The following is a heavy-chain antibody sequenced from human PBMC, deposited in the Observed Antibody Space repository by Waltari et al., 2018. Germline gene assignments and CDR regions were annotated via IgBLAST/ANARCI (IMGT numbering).Heavy chain of an antibody. V-gene: IGHV3-33*05. Sequence: QVHVVESGGGVVQPGGSLRLSCAASGFTLGNYGMHWVRQAPGTGLEWVAVIQYDGSIKNYADSVKGRFTISRENSKNTLYLEMKSLRAEDTAVYYCAREYSRICFHALDGWGQGTAVTVSS. CDR2: IQYDGSIK. D-gene: IGHD6-13*01. CDR3: AREYSRICFHALDG. CDR1: GFTLGNYG. J-gene: IGHJ6*02.